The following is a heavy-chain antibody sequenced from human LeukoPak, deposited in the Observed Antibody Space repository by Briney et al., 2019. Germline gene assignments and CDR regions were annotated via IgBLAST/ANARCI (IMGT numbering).Heavy chain of an antibody. CDR3: ARHGPHSGYDLYYFDY. Sequence: GESLKISCKGSGSSFTSYWIGWVRQMPGKGLEWMGIIYPGDSDTRYSPSFQGQVTISVDKSISTAYLQWSSPKAPDTAMYYCARHGPHSGYDLYYFDYWGQGTLVTVSS. D-gene: IGHD5-12*01. J-gene: IGHJ4*02. V-gene: IGHV5-51*01. CDR1: GSSFTSYW. CDR2: IYPGDSDT.